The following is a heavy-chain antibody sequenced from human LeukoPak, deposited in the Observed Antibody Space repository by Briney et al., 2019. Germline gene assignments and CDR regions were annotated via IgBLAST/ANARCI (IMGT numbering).Heavy chain of an antibody. CDR2: ISSSSSYI. J-gene: IGHJ4*02. Sequence: GGTLRLSCAASGFTSSSYSMNWVPEAPGTGLKWVSSISSSSSYIYYADSVKGRFTISRDNAKNSLYLQMNSLRAEDTAVYYCARSPDYGVWGQGTLVTVSS. CDR1: GFTSSSYS. D-gene: IGHD4-17*01. V-gene: IGHV3-21*01. CDR3: ARSPDYGV.